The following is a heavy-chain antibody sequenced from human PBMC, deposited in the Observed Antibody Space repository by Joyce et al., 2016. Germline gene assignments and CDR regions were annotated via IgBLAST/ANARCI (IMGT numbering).Heavy chain of an antibody. J-gene: IGHJ4*02. CDR2: INSDDSRI. V-gene: IGHV3-48*03. CDR1: GIIFSNKE. CDR3: TTPSCAN. Sequence: EVQLVESGGGLVQPGGSLILSCAASGIIFSNKEMNWVRQAPGKGLAWVSSINSDDSRIHYADSVRGRFTISRDNARNSLYLEMNSLRVEDTAIYYCTTPSCANWGQGSLVTVSS. D-gene: IGHD2-2*01.